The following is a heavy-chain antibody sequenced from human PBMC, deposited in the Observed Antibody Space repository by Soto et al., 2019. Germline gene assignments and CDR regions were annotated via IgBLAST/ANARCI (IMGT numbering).Heavy chain of an antibody. CDR1: GFTFSSYS. Sequence: EVQLVESGGGLVQPGGSLRLSCAASGFTFSSYSINWVRQAPGKGLEWVSYITSDSSTISYADSVKGRFTVSRDKAKNSLYLQMNSVRDEDTAVYYCARVGRGVYGMDVWGQGTSVTVSS. CDR2: ITSDSSTI. CDR3: ARVGRGVYGMDV. J-gene: IGHJ6*02. V-gene: IGHV3-48*02. D-gene: IGHD2-8*01.